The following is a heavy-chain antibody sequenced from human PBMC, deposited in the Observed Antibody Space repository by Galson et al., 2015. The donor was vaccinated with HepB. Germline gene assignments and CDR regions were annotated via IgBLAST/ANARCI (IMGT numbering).Heavy chain of an antibody. V-gene: IGHV1-18*04. CDR1: GYTFTTNG. CDR2: ISANSGTT. CDR3: ARDRDYRFDY. Sequence: SVKVSCKASGYTFTTNGISWVRQAPGQGLKWMGWISANSGTTKYAQNLQGRVTLTRDTSTSTAYLELRSLRSDDTAAYYCARDRDYRFDYWGQRSLFTVSS. J-gene: IGHJ4*02. D-gene: IGHD4/OR15-4a*01.